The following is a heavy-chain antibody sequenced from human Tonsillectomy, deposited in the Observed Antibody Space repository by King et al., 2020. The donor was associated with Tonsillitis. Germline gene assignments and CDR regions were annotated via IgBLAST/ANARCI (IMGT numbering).Heavy chain of an antibody. CDR1: GFIFGNSW. D-gene: IGHD2/OR15-2a*01. CDR3: ARDFSWRQFDY. CDR2: IKADGNER. Sequence: VQLEESGGGLVQPGGSLRLSCVTSGFIFGNSWMSWVRQVPGKGLEWVAHIKADGNERYYVDSVKGRFTISRDNAKNSLFLQMSGLRAEDTAVYYCARDFSWRQFDYWGQGTLVTVSS. V-gene: IGHV3-7*01. J-gene: IGHJ4*02.